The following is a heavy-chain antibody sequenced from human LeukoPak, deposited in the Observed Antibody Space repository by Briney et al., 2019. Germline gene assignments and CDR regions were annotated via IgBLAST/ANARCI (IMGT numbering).Heavy chain of an antibody. J-gene: IGHJ4*02. D-gene: IGHD5-12*01. CDR1: GFTFSDYY. V-gene: IGHV3-11*01. CDR2: ISSSGSTI. CDR3: AKDMRSGYDYSSFDY. Sequence: PGGSLRLSCAASGFTFSDYYMSWIRQAPGKGLEWVSYISSSGSTIYYADSAKGRFTISRDNAKNSLYLQMNSLTAEDMALYYCAKDMRSGYDYSSFDYWGQGTLVTVSS.